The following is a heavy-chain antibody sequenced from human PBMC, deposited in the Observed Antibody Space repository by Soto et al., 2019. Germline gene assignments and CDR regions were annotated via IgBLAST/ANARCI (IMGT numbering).Heavy chain of an antibody. CDR2: TRNKANSYTT. CDR1: GFTFSDHY. J-gene: IGHJ4*02. D-gene: IGHD6-19*01. V-gene: IGHV3-72*01. Sequence: EVQLVESGGGLVQPGGSLRLSCAASGFTFSDHYMDWVRQAPGKGLEWVGRTRNKANSYTTEYAASVKGRFTISRDDSKNSLYLQMNSLKPEDTAVYYCARLAVADGGYWGQGNLVTVSS. CDR3: ARLAVADGGY.